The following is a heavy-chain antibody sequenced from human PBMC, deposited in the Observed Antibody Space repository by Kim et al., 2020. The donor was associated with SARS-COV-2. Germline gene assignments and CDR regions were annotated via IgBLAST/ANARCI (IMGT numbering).Heavy chain of an antibody. CDR1: GGTFSSYA. V-gene: IGHV1-69*04. J-gene: IGHJ5*02. D-gene: IGHD3-22*01. CDR3: VCGYPRYNWFDP. CDR2: IIPILGIA. Sequence: SVKVSCKASGGTFSSYAISWVRQTPGQGLEWMGRIIPILGIANYAQKFQGRVTITADKSTSTAYMELSSLRSEDTAVYYCVCGYPRYNWFDPWGQGTLVTVSS.